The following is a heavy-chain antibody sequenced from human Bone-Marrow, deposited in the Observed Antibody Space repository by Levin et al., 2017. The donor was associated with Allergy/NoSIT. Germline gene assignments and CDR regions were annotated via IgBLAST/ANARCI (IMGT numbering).Heavy chain of an antibody. J-gene: IGHJ4*02. CDR3: ARERQLASFDY. CDR2: ISYDGSNK. V-gene: IGHV3-30*04. D-gene: IGHD6-6*01. Sequence: SCAASGFTFSSYAMHWVRQAPGKGLEWVAVISYDGSNKYYADSVKGRFTISRDNSKNTLYLQMNSLRAEDTAVYYCARERQLASFDYWGQGTLVTVSS. CDR1: GFTFSSYA.